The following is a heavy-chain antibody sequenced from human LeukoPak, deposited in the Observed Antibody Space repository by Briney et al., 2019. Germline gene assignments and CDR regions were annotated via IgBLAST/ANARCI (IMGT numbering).Heavy chain of an antibody. CDR1: GFTFSSFA. D-gene: IGHD3-3*02. CDR2: ISGSGTAT. Sequence: GSLRLSCAASGFTSGFTFSSFAMSWVRQAPGKGLEWVSAISGSGTATHYAASVRGRFTISRDNSKNTLYLEMNSLRAEDTAIYYCAKDISSTSSTPFDPWGQGTLVTVSS. J-gene: IGHJ5*02. V-gene: IGHV3-23*01. CDR3: AKDISSTSSTPFDP.